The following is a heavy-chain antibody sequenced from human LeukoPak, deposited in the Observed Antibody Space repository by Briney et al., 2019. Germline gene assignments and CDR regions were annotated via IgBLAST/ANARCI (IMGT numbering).Heavy chain of an antibody. D-gene: IGHD1-26*01. V-gene: IGHV3-30*14. CDR2: ISYDGSNK. CDR1: GFTFSSYA. Sequence: GGSLRLSCAASGFTFSSYAMHWVRQAPGKGLEWVAVISYDGSNKYYADSVKGRFTISRENAKNSLYLQMNSLRAGDTAVYYCARLPHMLGSYYYYYYMDVWGKGTTVTISS. CDR3: ARLPHMLGSYYYYYYMDV. J-gene: IGHJ6*03.